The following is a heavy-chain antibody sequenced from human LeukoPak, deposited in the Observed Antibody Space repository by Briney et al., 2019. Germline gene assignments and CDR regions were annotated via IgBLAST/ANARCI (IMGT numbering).Heavy chain of an antibody. J-gene: IGHJ4*02. D-gene: IGHD5-12*01. Sequence: GGSLRLSCTASGFSLSDYAMHWVRQAPGKGLEWVAVISYDGSNKDYVDSVKGRFTISRDNSKNTLYLQTNSLRAEDTAVYYCARDSTWLRHFDYWGQGTLVTVSS. V-gene: IGHV3-30-3*01. CDR2: ISYDGSNK. CDR1: GFSLSDYA. CDR3: ARDSTWLRHFDY.